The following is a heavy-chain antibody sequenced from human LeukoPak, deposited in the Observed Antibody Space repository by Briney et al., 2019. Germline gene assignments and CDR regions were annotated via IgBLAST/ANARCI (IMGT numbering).Heavy chain of an antibody. CDR3: ARARIAVAVDFDY. CDR2: MYYRGNT. CDR1: GGSISTITYY. J-gene: IGHJ4*02. Sequence: SETLSLTCTVSGGSISTITYYWGWIRQPPGKGLEWVGHMYYRGNTFYNPSLKSRVTISVDTSKNQFSLKLSSVTAADTAVYYCARARIAVAVDFDYWGQGTLVTVSS. V-gene: IGHV4-39*07. D-gene: IGHD6-19*01.